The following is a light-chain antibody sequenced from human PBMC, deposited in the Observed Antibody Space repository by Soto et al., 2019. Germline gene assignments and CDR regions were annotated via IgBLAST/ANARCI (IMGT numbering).Light chain of an antibody. CDR2: DVS. Sequence: QPVLTQPASVSGSPGQSITISCTGTSSDVGGYNYVSWYQQHPGKAPKLMIYDVSNRPSGVSNRFSGSKSGNTASLTISGLQAEDEADHYCSSYTSSSTPVFGTGTKLTVL. CDR3: SSYTSSSTPV. CDR1: SSDVGGYNY. V-gene: IGLV2-14*01. J-gene: IGLJ1*01.